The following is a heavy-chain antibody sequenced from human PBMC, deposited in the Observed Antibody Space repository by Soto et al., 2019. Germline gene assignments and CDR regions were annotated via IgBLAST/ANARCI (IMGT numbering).Heavy chain of an antibody. CDR3: ARTLAYCSSTSCYAPWFDS. V-gene: IGHV6-1*01. D-gene: IGHD2-2*01. Sequence: PSQPLSLTCAISVDSVSSNSVAWNWIRRSPSRGLEWLGRTYYRSKWYNDYAVSVKSRITINTDTSKNQFSLQLNSVTPEDTAVYYCARTLAYCSSTSCYAPWFDSWGQGTLVTVSS. CDR2: TYYRSKWYN. CDR1: VDSVSSNSVA. J-gene: IGHJ5*01.